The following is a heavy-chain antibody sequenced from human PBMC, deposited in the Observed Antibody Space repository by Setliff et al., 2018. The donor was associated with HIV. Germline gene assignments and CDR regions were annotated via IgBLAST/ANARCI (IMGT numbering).Heavy chain of an antibody. CDR1: GYNFITFG. V-gene: IGHV1-18*01. Sequence: SVKVSCKASGYNFITFGINWVRQAPGQGLEWMGRISTYSGKTDYAEKFQGRLTMTMDTSTRTVFMELRSLTLDDTSVYYCARGSAPNIVVAASLDIWGQRTLVTVSS. CDR3: ARGSAPNIVVAASLDI. J-gene: IGHJ4*01. CDR2: ISTYSGKT. D-gene: IGHD6-19*01.